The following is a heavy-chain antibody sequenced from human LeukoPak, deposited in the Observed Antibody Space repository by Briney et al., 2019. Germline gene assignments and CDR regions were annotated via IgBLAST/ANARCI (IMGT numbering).Heavy chain of an antibody. CDR2: ISPNSGNT. J-gene: IGHJ5*01. CDR3: ARNTGEYSKIFAS. V-gene: IGHV1-8*01. Sequence: ASVKVSCKASGYTFTSYDINWVRQAAGQGLEWMGWISPNSGNTHYAQSFQGRVTMTRDTSKTTAYLELSSLRSDDTAVYYCARNTGEYSKIFASWGQEPRSPSPQ. CDR1: GYTFTSYD. D-gene: IGHD2-8*02.